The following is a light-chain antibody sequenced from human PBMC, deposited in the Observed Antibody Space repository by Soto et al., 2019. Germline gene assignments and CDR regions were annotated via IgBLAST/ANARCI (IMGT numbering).Light chain of an antibody. V-gene: IGKV3-20*01. J-gene: IGKJ5*01. CDR2: GAS. CDR1: QSVSSSY. Sequence: EIVLTQSPGTLCLSPGERATLSCRASQSVSSSYLAWYQQKPGQAPRLLIYGASSRATGIPDRFSGSGSGTDFTLTISRLEPEDFAVYYCQQYGSSSITFGQGTRL. CDR3: QQYGSSSIT.